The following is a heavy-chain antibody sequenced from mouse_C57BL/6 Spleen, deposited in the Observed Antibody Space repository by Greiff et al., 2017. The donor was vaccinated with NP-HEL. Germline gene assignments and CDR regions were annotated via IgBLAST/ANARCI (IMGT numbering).Heavy chain of an antibody. Sequence: QVQLQQPGAELVRPGSSVKLSCKAFGYTFTSYWMHWVKQRPIQGLEWIGNIDPSDSETHYNQKFKDKATLTVDKSSSTAYMQLSSLTSEDSAVYYCARRIPYYYAMDYWGQGTSVTVSS. CDR1: GYTFTSYW. V-gene: IGHV1-52*01. J-gene: IGHJ4*01. CDR3: ARRIPYYYAMDY. CDR2: IDPSDSET.